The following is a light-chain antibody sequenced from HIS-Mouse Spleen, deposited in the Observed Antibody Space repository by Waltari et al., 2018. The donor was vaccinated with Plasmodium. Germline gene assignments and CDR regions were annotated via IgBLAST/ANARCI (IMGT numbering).Light chain of an antibody. Sequence: DIVMTQSPDSLAVSLGQRASINCKSSPRVLYSSNNTNDLAWYLQKPAQPPKLLIYWASTRESVVPDRVSGRGSGTDFTLTISSLQAEDVSVYYCQQYYSMPLTFGGGTKVEIK. V-gene: IGKV4-1*01. CDR2: WAS. J-gene: IGKJ4*01. CDR1: PRVLYSSNNTND. CDR3: QQYYSMPLT.